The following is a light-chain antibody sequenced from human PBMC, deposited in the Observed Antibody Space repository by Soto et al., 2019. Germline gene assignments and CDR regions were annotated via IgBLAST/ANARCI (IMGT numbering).Light chain of an antibody. CDR3: QQYNNWIT. CDR2: GAS. V-gene: IGKV3-15*01. J-gene: IGKJ5*01. Sequence: EIVMTQSPATLSVSPGERATVSCRASQSVARNLAWYQQKPGQAPRLLVYGASTRATGIPARFSGSGSGPEFTLTISSLQSEDFAVYYCQQYNNWITFGQGTRLEIK. CDR1: QSVARN.